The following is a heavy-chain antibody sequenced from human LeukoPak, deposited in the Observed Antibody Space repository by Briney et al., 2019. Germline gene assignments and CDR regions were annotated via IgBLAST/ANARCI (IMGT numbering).Heavy chain of an antibody. CDR3: ARVEGPSIFGVVDY. Sequence: ASVKVSCKASGYTFSSHGNIWVRQAPGQGLEWMGWISAYNGDTNYAQKFQGRVTMTTDTSTSTAYMEVRNLRSDDTAVYYCARVEGPSIFGVVDYWGQGTLVTVSS. J-gene: IGHJ4*02. CDR2: ISAYNGDT. V-gene: IGHV1-18*01. D-gene: IGHD3-3*02. CDR1: GYTFSSHG.